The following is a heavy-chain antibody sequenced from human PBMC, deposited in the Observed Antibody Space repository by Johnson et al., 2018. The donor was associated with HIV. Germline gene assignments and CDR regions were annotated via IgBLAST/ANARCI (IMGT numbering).Heavy chain of an antibody. CDR1: AFTVSSNH. J-gene: IGHJ3*02. Sequence: VQLVESGGGLVQPGGSLRLSCAASAFTVSSNHMTWDRQAPGKGLEWVSVIHSGGSTNYADSVKRRFTISRNNSKNTLYLQMNSLRAEDTAGYYCVIYGGSSSGNAFDIWGQGTMVTVSS. V-gene: IGHV3-66*02. CDR3: VIYGGSSSGNAFDI. D-gene: IGHD6-6*01. CDR2: IHSGGST.